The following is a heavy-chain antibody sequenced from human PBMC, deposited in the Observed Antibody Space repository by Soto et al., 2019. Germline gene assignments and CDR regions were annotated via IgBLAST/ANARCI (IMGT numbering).Heavy chain of an antibody. D-gene: IGHD6-13*01. Sequence: SETLSLTCTVSGGSISSSSSYWGWIRQPPGKGLEWIGTSHYSGRTYYNPSLMSRVTISVDTSKSQISLRLTSVTAADTAVYYCARHKDDSSRYLLPDFWGQGTLVTVSS. CDR3: ARHKDDSSRYLLPDF. CDR2: SHYSGRT. J-gene: IGHJ4*02. V-gene: IGHV4-39*01. CDR1: GGSISSSSSY.